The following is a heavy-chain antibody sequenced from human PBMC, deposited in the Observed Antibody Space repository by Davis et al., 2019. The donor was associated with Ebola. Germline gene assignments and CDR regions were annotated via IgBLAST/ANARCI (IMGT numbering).Heavy chain of an antibody. CDR1: GFTFSSYW. CDR3: ARTSSGWYWFDP. Sequence: PGGSLRLSCAASGFTFSSYWMHWVRQAPGKGLVWVSRINSDGSSTSYADSVKGRFTISRDNAKNTLYLQMNSLRAEDTAVYYCARTSSGWYWFDPWGQGTLVTVSS. J-gene: IGHJ5*02. CDR2: INSDGSST. V-gene: IGHV3-74*01. D-gene: IGHD6-19*01.